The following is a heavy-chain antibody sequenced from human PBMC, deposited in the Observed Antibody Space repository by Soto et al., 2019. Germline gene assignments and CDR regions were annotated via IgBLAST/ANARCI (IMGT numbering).Heavy chain of an antibody. CDR3: ARDPCSGGSCYPPTGMDV. Sequence: PGGSLRLSCAASGFTFSSYGMHWVRQAPGKXLEWVAVIWYDGSNKYYADSVKGRFTISRDNSKNTLYLQMNSLRAEDTAVYYCARDPCSGGSCYPPTGMDVWGQGTTVTVSS. CDR2: IWYDGSNK. J-gene: IGHJ6*02. V-gene: IGHV3-33*01. CDR1: GFTFSSYG. D-gene: IGHD2-15*01.